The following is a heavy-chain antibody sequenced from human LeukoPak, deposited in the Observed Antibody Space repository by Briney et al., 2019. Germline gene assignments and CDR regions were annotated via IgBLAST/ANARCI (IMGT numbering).Heavy chain of an antibody. D-gene: IGHD6-19*01. CDR3: ARTFSSGNDY. CDR2: IKQDGSEQ. J-gene: IGHJ4*02. Sequence: GGSLRLSCAASGFTFSTYWMTWVRQAPGKGLEWLANIKQDGSEQYYVDSVKGRFTISRDNAKNSLFLQLNSLGAEDTAVYYCARTFSSGNDYWGQGTLVTVSS. V-gene: IGHV3-7*03. CDR1: GFTFSTYW.